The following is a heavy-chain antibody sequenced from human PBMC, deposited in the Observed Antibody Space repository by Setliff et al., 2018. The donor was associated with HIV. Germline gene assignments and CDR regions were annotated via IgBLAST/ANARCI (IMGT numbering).Heavy chain of an antibody. D-gene: IGHD3-10*01. J-gene: IGHJ4*02. Sequence: PSETLSLTCVVSGYSITRTPYYWGWIRQPPGKGLEWIGSIHHSGTAYDNPSLKSRVTISVDTSKNQFSLKLSSVTAADTAVYYCARQEGVWFGELLVPSYFDYWGQGTLVTVSS. V-gene: IGHV4-39*01. CDR2: IHHSGTA. CDR3: ARQEGVWFGELLVPSYFDY. CDR1: GYSITRTPYY.